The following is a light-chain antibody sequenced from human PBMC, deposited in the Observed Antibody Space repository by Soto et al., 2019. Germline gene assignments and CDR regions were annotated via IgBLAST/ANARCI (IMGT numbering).Light chain of an antibody. CDR1: SSDVGAYDF. J-gene: IGLJ2*01. CDR2: DVT. CDR3: RSYTSRSTLV. Sequence: QSVLTQPASVSGSPGQSITISCTGTSSDVGAYDFVSWYQHYPGKAPKLVTFDVTHRPPGISDRFSGSKSANTASHTISGLQAEDEAFYYCRSYTSRSTLVFGGGTQLTV. V-gene: IGLV2-14*01.